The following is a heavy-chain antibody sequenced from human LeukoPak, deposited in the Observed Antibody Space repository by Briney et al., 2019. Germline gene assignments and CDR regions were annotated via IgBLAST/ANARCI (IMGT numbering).Heavy chain of an antibody. CDR2: IYYSGST. D-gene: IGHD3-22*01. V-gene: IGHV4-59*01. CDR3: ARRANSGFDAFDI. CDR1: GGSISSYY. Sequence: PSETLSLTCTVSGGSISSYYWSWIRQPPGKGLEWIGYIYYSGSTNYNPSLKSRVTISVDTSKNRFSLKLSSVIAADTAVYYCARRANSGFDAFDIWGQGTMVTVSS. J-gene: IGHJ3*02.